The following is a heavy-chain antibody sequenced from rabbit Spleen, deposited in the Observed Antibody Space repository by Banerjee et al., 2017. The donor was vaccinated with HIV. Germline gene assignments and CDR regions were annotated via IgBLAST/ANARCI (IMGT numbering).Heavy chain of an antibody. Sequence: QSLEESGGDLVKPGASLTLTCTASGFSFSSDYWIFWVRQAPGKGLEWIGIIYTGSSGKTYYASWAKGRFTISKTSSTTVTLQMTSLTAADTATYFCARSYGGSANSAGYGFDLWGPGTLVTVS. CDR2: IYTGSSGKT. J-gene: IGHJ4*01. D-gene: IGHD4-2*01. CDR1: GFSFSSDYW. V-gene: IGHV1S40*01. CDR3: ARSYGGSANSAGYGFDL.